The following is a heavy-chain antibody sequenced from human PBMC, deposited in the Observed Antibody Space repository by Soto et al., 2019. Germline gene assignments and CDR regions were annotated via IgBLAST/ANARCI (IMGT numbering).Heavy chain of an antibody. J-gene: IGHJ3*02. CDR3: APDGCSGGSCYPWNDAFDI. V-gene: IGHV3-30*03. CDR2: ISYDGSNK. Sequence: GGSLRLSCAASGFTFSSYGMHWVRQAPGKGLEWVAVISYDGSNKYYADSVKGRFTISRDNSKNTLYLQMNSLRAEDTAVYYCAPDGCSGGSCYPWNDAFDIWGQGTMVTVSS. CDR1: GFTFSSYG. D-gene: IGHD2-15*01.